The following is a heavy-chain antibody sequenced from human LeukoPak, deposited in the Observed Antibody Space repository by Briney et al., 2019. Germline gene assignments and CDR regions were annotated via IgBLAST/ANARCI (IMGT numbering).Heavy chain of an antibody. Sequence: GASVKVSFKASGYTFTSYGISWVRQAPGQGLEWMGWISAYNGNTNYAQKLQGRVTMTTDTSTSTAYKELRSLRSDDTAVYYCARAMAAAAGNDYWGQGTLVTVSS. V-gene: IGHV1-18*01. D-gene: IGHD6-13*01. CDR3: ARAMAAAAGNDY. J-gene: IGHJ4*02. CDR1: GYTFTSYG. CDR2: ISAYNGNT.